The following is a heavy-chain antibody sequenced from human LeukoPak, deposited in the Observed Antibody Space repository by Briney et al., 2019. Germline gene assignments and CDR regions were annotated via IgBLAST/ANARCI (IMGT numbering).Heavy chain of an antibody. J-gene: IGHJ6*03. D-gene: IGHD1-26*01. Sequence: GESLKISCKGSGYSFTSYWIGWVRPMPGKGLEWMGIIYPVDSDTRYSPSFQGQVTISADKSISTAYLQWSSLKASDTAMYYCARLGEGLYSGSYLNYYYYYMDVWGKGTTVTVSS. CDR3: ARLGEGLYSGSYLNYYYYYMDV. V-gene: IGHV5-51*01. CDR1: GYSFTSYW. CDR2: IYPVDSDT.